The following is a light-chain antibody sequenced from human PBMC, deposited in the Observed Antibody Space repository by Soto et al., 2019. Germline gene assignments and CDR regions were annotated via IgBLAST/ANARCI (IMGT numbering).Light chain of an antibody. V-gene: IGLV2-8*01. Sequence: QSVLTQPPSASGSLGQSVTISCTGTSGDVGHYNYVSWYQQQPGKAPKLMISGVTKRPSGVPDRFSGSKSGNTASLTVSGLQSEDEADYFCSSYVDTCSVIFGGGTKLTV. J-gene: IGLJ2*01. CDR1: SGDVGHYNY. CDR3: SSYVDTCSVI. CDR2: GVT.